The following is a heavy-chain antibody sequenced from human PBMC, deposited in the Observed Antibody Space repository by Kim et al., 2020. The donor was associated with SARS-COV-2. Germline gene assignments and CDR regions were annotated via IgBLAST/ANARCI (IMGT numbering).Heavy chain of an antibody. V-gene: IGHV3-43*01. J-gene: IGHJ3*02. Sequence: GGSLRLSCAASGFTFDDYTMHWVRQAPGKGLEWVSLISWDGGSTYYADSVKGRFTISRDNSKNSLYLQMNSLRTEDTALYYCAKDIFLEGVSGSYDEDAFDIWGQGTMVTVSS. CDR3: AKDIFLEGVSGSYDEDAFDI. D-gene: IGHD1-26*01. CDR2: ISWDGGST. CDR1: GFTFDDYT.